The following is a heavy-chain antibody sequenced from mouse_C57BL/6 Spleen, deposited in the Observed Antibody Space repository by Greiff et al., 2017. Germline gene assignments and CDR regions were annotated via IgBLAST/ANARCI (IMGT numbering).Heavy chain of an antibody. CDR3: ARKRGSDGYYVNYAMDY. D-gene: IGHD2-3*01. J-gene: IGHJ4*01. Sequence: VMLVESGAGLVKPGASVKISCKASGYAFSSYGMNWVRQRPGKGLEWVGQICPGGGAHNYNGKLKGKATLTAGKSSSTAYMQLSSLTSEDSAVYFCARKRGSDGYYVNYAMDYWGQGTSVTVSS. V-gene: IGHV1-80*01. CDR2: ICPGGGAH. CDR1: GYAFSSYG.